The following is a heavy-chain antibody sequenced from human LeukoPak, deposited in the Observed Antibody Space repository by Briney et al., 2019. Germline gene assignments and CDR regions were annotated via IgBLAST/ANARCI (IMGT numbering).Heavy chain of an antibody. CDR2: ISSSSSYI. J-gene: IGHJ4*02. CDR1: GFTFSSYS. CDR3: ARDLRAVASDY. V-gene: IGHV3-21*01. Sequence: GGSLRLSCAASGFTFSSYSMNWVRQAPGKGLEWVSSISSSSSYIYYADSVKGRFTISRDNAKNSLYLQMNSLRAEDTAVYYCARDLRAVASDYWGQGTLVTVSS. D-gene: IGHD6-19*01.